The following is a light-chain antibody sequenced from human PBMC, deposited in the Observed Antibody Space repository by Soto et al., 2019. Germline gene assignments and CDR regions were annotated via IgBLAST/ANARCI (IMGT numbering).Light chain of an antibody. J-gene: IGLJ1*01. CDR3: LLTYSGARV. V-gene: IGLV7-46*01. CDR1: TGSVTSGHY. Sequence: QAVVTQEPSLTVSPGGTVTLTCGSSTGSVTSGHYPYWFQQKPGQAPRSLIYDTSNKHSWTPARFSGSLLGGKAALTLSGAQPEDEAEYYCLLTYSGARVFGTGTKVTVL. CDR2: DTS.